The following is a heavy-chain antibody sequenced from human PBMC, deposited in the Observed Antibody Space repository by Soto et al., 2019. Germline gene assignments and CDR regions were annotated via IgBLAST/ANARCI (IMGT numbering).Heavy chain of an antibody. CDR1: GFTFSSYS. J-gene: IGHJ5*02. V-gene: IGHV3-48*01. CDR3: ARDMVVAARP. D-gene: IGHD6-6*01. CDR2: ISSSSSTI. Sequence: PGGSLRLSCAASGFTFSSYSMNWVRQAPGKGLEWVSYISSSSSTIYYADSVKGRFTISRDNAKNSLYLQMNSLRAEDTTVYYCARDMVVAARPWGQGTLVTVSS.